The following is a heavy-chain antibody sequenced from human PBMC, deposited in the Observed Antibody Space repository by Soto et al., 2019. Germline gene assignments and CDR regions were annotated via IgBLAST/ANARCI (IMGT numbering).Heavy chain of an antibody. Sequence: QVHLQESGPGLVKPSETLSLTCTVSGGSISSYYWSWIRQPVGRGLEWIGHIYTSGSTTYNPSLKKRVPMSVDTSKHQFSLRLSTVTAADTAVYYCARGGLDWSVEGMDVWGRGTTVTVSS. V-gene: IGHV4-4*07. CDR1: GGSISSYY. CDR3: ARGGLDWSVEGMDV. CDR2: IYTSGST. D-gene: IGHD3-9*01. J-gene: IGHJ6*02.